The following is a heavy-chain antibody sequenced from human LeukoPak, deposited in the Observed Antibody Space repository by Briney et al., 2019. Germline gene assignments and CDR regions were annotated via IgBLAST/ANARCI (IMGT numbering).Heavy chain of an antibody. Sequence: GGSLRLSCAASGFTTSDSYITWVRQAPGKGLQWVSVIYSGGRTNYADSVKGRFSMSRDKSNGTVYLQLNSLRTDDTAVYFCARVPFTASLGDYFDYWGQGALVTVSS. CDR2: IYSGGRT. D-gene: IGHD3-16*01. CDR1: GFTTSDSY. CDR3: ARVPFTASLGDYFDY. J-gene: IGHJ4*02. V-gene: IGHV3-66*01.